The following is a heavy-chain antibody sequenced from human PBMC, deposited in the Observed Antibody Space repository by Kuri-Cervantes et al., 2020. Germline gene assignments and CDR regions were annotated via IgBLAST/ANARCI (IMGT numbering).Heavy chain of an antibody. CDR1: GGSFSGYY. V-gene: IGHV4-34*01. Sequence: ESLKISCAVYGGSFSGYYWSWVRQPPGKGLEWIGEIYHSGSTNYNPSLKSRVTISVDKSKNQFSLKVSSVTAADTAAYYCARDTAAGPRTNNWFDPWGQGTLVTVS. CDR3: ARDTAAGPRTNNWFDP. D-gene: IGHD6-13*01. J-gene: IGHJ5*02. CDR2: IYHSGST.